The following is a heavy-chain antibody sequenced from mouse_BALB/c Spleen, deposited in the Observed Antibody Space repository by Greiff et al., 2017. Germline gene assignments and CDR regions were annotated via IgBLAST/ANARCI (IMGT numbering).Heavy chain of an antibody. CDR1: GYTFTSYY. CDR3: AREGVDAMDY. J-gene: IGHJ4*01. V-gene: IGHV1S56*01. CDR2: IYPGNVNT. D-gene: IGHD1-1*02. Sequence: VKVVESGPELVKPGASVRISCKASGYTFTSYYIHWVKQRPGQGLEWIGWIYPGNVNTKYNEKFKGKATLTADKSSSTAYMQLSSLTSEDSAVYFCAREGVDAMDYWGQGTSVTVSS.